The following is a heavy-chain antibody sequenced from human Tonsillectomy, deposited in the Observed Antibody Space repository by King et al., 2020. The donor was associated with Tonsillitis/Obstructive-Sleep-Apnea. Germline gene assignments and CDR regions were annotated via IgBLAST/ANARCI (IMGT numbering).Heavy chain of an antibody. Sequence: QLVQSGAEVKKPGASMKVSCKASGYTFTNYVISWVRQAPGQGLEWMGWISAYNGNTNYAQKLQGRATMTTDTSTSTASMELRSLRSDDTAVYYCARDARKYYMDVWGKGTPVTVSS. J-gene: IGHJ6*03. CDR2: ISAYNGNT. CDR3: ARDARKYYMDV. CDR1: GYTFTNYV. V-gene: IGHV1-18*01.